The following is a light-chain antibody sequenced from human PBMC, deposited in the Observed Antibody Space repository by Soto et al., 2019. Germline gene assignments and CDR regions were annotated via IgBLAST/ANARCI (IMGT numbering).Light chain of an antibody. J-gene: IGKJ4*01. CDR1: QSVLYSSDNKNY. CDR2: WAS. Sequence: DIVMTQSPDSLAVSLGERATINCKSSQSVLYSSDNKNYLAWYQQKPGQHPKLLIYWASTRESGVPDRFSGSGSGTDFTLTISSLQAEDVAVYYCQQYYTTRPRTFGGGTKVEIK. CDR3: QQYYTTRPRT. V-gene: IGKV4-1*01.